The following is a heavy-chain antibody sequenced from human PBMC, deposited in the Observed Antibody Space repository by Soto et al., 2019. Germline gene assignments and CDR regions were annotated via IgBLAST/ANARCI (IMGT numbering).Heavy chain of an antibody. Sequence: GESLKISCKGSGYSFTSYWIGWVRQMPGKGLEWMGIIYPGDSDTRYSPSFQGQVTISADKSISTAYLQWSSLKATDTAMYYCARAGYCSSTSCQSGYYYYGMDVWGQGTTVTVSS. CDR1: GYSFTSYW. D-gene: IGHD2-2*01. J-gene: IGHJ6*02. V-gene: IGHV5-51*01. CDR2: IYPGDSDT. CDR3: ARAGYCSSTSCQSGYYYYGMDV.